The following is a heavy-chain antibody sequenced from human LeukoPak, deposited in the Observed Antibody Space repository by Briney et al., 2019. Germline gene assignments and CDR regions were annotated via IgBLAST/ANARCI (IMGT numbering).Heavy chain of an antibody. CDR1: GDSISSYY. CDR3: ARSLLDYFDY. V-gene: IGHV4-4*07. Sequence: PSETLSITCSVSGDSISSYYWTWIRQPAGKGLDWIGRIYPGGTSYFNPSLKSRVTIPVDTSKNQFSLKLSSVTAADTAVYYCARSLLDYFDYWGQGTLVTVSS. CDR2: IYPGGTS. D-gene: IGHD2-15*01. J-gene: IGHJ4*02.